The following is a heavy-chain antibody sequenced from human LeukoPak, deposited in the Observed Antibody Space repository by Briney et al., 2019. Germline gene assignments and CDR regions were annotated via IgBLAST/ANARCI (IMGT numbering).Heavy chain of an antibody. Sequence: TSETLSLTCAVYGGSISSSNYCWGWIRQPPGKGLEWIGNIYDSGNTYYIPSLKSRLTMSVDTSKNQFSLKLSSVTAADTAVYYCATRRDGYTYFDYWGQGTLVTASS. D-gene: IGHD5-24*01. J-gene: IGHJ4*02. CDR2: IYDSGNT. CDR3: ATRRDGYTYFDY. V-gene: IGHV4-39*01. CDR1: GGSISSSNYC.